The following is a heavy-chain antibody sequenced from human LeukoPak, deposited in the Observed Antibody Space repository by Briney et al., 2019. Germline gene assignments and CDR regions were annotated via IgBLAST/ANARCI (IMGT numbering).Heavy chain of an antibody. D-gene: IGHD2-2*02. Sequence: PGGSLRLSCAPSGFTFRNAWVSWVRQAPGKGVEGVGRIKGKTDGGTTDHAAPVKGRFTISRDDSKNTLYLQMNSLKTEDTAVYYCTTDLGYCSSTSCYTNDYWGQGTLVTVSS. J-gene: IGHJ4*02. V-gene: IGHV3-15*01. CDR2: IKGKTDGGTT. CDR3: TTDLGYCSSTSCYTNDY. CDR1: GFTFRNAW.